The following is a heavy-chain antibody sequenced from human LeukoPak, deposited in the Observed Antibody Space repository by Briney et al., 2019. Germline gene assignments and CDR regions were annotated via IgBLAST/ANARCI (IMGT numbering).Heavy chain of an antibody. Sequence: PGGSLRLSCAASGFSFSVYWMHWVRQAPGKGPVWVSRIKAGGSITDYADFVKGRFTISRDNAKNTLYLQMNSLRAEDTAVYYCVRDLMYNTDCTGCWGQGTLVTVSS. CDR3: VRDLMYNTDCTGC. V-gene: IGHV3-74*01. CDR1: GFSFSVYW. CDR2: IKAGGSIT. D-gene: IGHD1-1*01. J-gene: IGHJ4*02.